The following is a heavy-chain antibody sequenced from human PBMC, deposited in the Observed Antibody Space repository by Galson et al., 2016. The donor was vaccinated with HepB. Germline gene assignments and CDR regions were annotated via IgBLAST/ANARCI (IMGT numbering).Heavy chain of an antibody. V-gene: IGHV3-43D*03. J-gene: IGHJ4*02. D-gene: IGHD1-26*01. CDR2: ITWDGGDS. Sequence: LRLSCAASGFTFDDYAMHWVRQAPGKGLEWVSLITWDGGDSYYADSVKGRFTISRDNNKNSLYLQMNSLRVEDTALYYYVKGMGRHWGQGTLVTVSS. CDR3: VKGMGRH. CDR1: GFTFDDYA.